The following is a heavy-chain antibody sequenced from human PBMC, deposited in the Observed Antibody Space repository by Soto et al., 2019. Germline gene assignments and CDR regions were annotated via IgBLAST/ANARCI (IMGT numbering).Heavy chain of an antibody. CDR3: AKARYYDSTGYLYYLDY. CDR2: ITGSGDYT. D-gene: IGHD3-22*01. Sequence: GGSLRLSCAASGFTFSNYAMSWVRQAPGKGLEWVSSITGSGDYTYYADSVKGRFTISRDNSKNTLYLQMNSLRAEDTAVYYCAKARYYDSTGYLYYLDYSCQAILVTVS. CDR1: GFTFSNYA. V-gene: IGHV3-23*01. J-gene: IGHJ4*02.